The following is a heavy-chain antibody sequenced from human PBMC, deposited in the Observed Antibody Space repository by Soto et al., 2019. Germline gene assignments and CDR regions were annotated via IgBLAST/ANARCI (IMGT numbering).Heavy chain of an antibody. CDR2: IKQDGSEK. CDR3: ARDSGKSRIAAADGMDV. CDR1: GFTSSSYW. D-gene: IGHD6-13*01. J-gene: IGHJ6*02. Sequence: LRLSCAASGFTSSSYWMSWVRQAPGKGLEWVANIKQDGSEKYYVDSVKGRFTISRDNAKNSLYLQMNSLRAEDTAVYYCARDSGKSRIAAADGMDVWGQGTTVTVSS. V-gene: IGHV3-7*03.